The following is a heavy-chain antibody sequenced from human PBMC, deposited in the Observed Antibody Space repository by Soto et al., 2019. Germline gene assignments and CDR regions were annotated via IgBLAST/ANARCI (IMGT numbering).Heavy chain of an antibody. CDR2: IYYSGST. V-gene: IGHV4-31*03. CDR3: ATGGLNYYDSSGYYQNSTSAIDY. CDR1: GGSISSGGYY. Sequence: SETLSLTCTVSGGSISSGGYYWSWIRQHPGKGLEWIGYIYYSGSTYYNPSLKSRVTISVDTSKNQFSLKLSSVTAADTAVYYCATGGLNYYDSSGYYQNSTSAIDYWGQGTLVTVYS. J-gene: IGHJ4*02. D-gene: IGHD3-22*01.